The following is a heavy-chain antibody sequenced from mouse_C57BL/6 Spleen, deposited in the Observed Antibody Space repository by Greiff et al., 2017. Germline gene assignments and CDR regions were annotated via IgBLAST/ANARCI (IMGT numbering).Heavy chain of an antibody. CDR3: ARYYSSSRYACFAY. V-gene: IGHV1-85*01. Sequence: QVQLQQSGPELVKPGASVKLSCKASGYTFTSYDINWVKQRPGQGLEWIGWIYPREGSTKYNEKFKGKATLSVDTSSSTADMERHSPKSEDSAVYFCARYYSSSRYACFAYWGQGTLVTVSA. D-gene: IGHD1-1*01. CDR1: GYTFTSYD. J-gene: IGHJ3*01. CDR2: IYPREGST.